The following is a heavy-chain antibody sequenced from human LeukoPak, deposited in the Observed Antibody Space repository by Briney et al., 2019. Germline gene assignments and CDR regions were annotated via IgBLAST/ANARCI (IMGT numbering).Heavy chain of an antibody. V-gene: IGHV1-69*04. CDR1: GGTFSSYA. J-gene: IGHJ6*03. CDR3: ARGYNWNDLLNYYYYYMDV. D-gene: IGHD1-1*01. Sequence: ASVKVSCKASGGTFSSYAISWVRQAPGQGLEWMGRIIPILGIANYAQKFQGRVTITADKSTSTAYMELSSLRSEDTAVYYCARGYNWNDLLNYYYYYMDVWGKGTTVSVSS. CDR2: IIPILGIA.